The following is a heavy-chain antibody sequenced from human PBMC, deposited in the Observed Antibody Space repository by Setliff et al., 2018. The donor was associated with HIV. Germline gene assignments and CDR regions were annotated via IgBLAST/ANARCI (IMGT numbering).Heavy chain of an antibody. J-gene: IGHJ3*02. CDR2: IYYSGST. D-gene: IGHD3-22*01. Sequence: SETLSLTCTVSGGSISSSSYYWGWIRQPPGKGLEWIGSIYYSGSTYYNPSLKSRVTISVDTSKNQFSLKLSSVTAADTAVYYCARTRITVIVVVITTHAFDIWGQGTMVT. CDR1: GGSISSSSYY. V-gene: IGHV4-39*01. CDR3: ARTRITVIVVVITTHAFDI.